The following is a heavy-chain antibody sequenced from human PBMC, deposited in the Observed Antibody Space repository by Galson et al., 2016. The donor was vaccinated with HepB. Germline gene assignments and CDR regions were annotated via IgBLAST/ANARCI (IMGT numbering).Heavy chain of an antibody. CDR3: ARTSAANWYFDR. Sequence: SLRLSCAASGFTFSAYSMNWVRQAPGKGLEWVSSISSSDSSIYYADSVRGRFTISRDNAKNSLYLQMNSLRAEDTAVYYCARTSAANWYFDRWGRGTLVTVSS. V-gene: IGHV3-21*01. J-gene: IGHJ2*01. D-gene: IGHD6-13*01. CDR2: ISSSDSSI. CDR1: GFTFSAYS.